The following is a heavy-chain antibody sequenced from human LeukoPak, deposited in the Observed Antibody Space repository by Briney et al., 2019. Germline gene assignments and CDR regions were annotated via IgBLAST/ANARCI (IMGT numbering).Heavy chain of an antibody. Sequence: ESRRLSCATAGFTFSSYWITWVRQAQGKWREWVASILEDGSETYYRDSVEGRFCFARANAKNSLYLQMNSLRGEDTAVYYCARDPTRRFDLWGQGTLVTVSS. J-gene: IGHJ4*02. CDR1: GFTFSSYW. CDR2: ILEDGSET. V-gene: IGHV3-7*01. CDR3: ARDPTRRFDL.